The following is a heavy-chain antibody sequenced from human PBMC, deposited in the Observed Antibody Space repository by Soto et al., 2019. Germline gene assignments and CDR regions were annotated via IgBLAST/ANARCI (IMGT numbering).Heavy chain of an antibody. CDR2: IIPISETT. V-gene: IGHV1-69*01. CDR1: GGTFSSYA. D-gene: IGHD2-2*01. CDR3: ARSQGSSTSLEIYYYYYYGMDV. J-gene: IGHJ6*02. Sequence: QVQLVQSGAEVKKPGSSVKVSCKASGGTFSSYAISWVRQAPGQGLEWMGGIIPISETTKYAQKFQGRVTITADESKSKAYMELSSLKSEDTAVYYCARSQGSSTSLEIYYYYYYGMDVWGQGTTVTVSS.